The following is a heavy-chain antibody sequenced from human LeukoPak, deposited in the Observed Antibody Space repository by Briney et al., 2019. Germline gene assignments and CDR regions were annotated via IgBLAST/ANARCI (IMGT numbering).Heavy chain of an antibody. CDR1: GYTFTSYL. V-gene: IGHV1-3*01. Sequence: ASVKVSCKASGYTFTSYLIHWVRQAPGQRLEWMGWINVGNDNTKYSLNFQGRVTITRDTSASTAYMELSSLRSEDTAVYYCARDSIWGSGTYGFDYWGQGALVTVSS. CDR3: ARDSIWGSGTYGFDY. CDR2: INVGNDNT. J-gene: IGHJ4*02. D-gene: IGHD1-26*01.